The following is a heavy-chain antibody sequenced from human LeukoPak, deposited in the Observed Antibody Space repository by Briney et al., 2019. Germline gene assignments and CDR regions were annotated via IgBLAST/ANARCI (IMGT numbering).Heavy chain of an antibody. J-gene: IGHJ5*02. Sequence: SVKVSCKASGGTFSNYPIIWVRLAPGRGLECLGGIIPIYGTANYAQMLHGRITLTAQGPPATAYMELRSLTSDDTAMYFCATHTGGYNYWWFDIWGQGTLVTVSS. CDR3: ATHTGGYNYWWFDI. V-gene: IGHV1-69*13. CDR1: GGTFSNYP. CDR2: IIPIYGTA. D-gene: IGHD5-24*01.